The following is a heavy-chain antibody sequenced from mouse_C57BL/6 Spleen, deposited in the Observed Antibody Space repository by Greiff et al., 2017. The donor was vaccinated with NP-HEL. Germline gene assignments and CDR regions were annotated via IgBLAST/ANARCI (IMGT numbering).Heavy chain of an antibody. CDR3: ARKERDYYGSSYRYFDV. CDR1: GYTFTDYN. J-gene: IGHJ1*03. V-gene: IGHV1-18*01. D-gene: IGHD1-1*01. Sequence: EVQLQQSGPELVKPGASVKIPCKASGYTFTDYNMDWVKQSHGKSLEWIGDINPNNGGTIYNQKFKGKATLTVDKSSSTAYIELRSLTAEDTAVYYCARKERDYYGSSYRYFDVWGTGTTVTVSS. CDR2: INPNNGGT.